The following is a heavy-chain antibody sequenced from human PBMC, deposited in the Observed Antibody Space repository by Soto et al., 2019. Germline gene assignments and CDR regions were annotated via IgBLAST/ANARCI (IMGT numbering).Heavy chain of an antibody. CDR2: ISGSGAST. Sequence: EVQLLESGGGLVQPGGSLRLSCAVSGITFSGYAMIWVRQAPGKGLQWVSSISGSGASTYYAGSVKGRFTISRDNSRDTVYLQMDSLGADDTAVYYCAKGQGGTCLDYWGQGTLVTVSS. J-gene: IGHJ4*02. CDR1: GITFSGYA. V-gene: IGHV3-23*01. D-gene: IGHD3-16*01. CDR3: AKGQGGTCLDY.